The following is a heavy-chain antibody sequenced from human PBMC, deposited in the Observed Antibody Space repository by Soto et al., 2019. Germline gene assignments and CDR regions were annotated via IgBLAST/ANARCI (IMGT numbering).Heavy chain of an antibody. D-gene: IGHD2-15*01. J-gene: IGHJ6*02. V-gene: IGHV3-23*01. CDR2: ISGSGGST. Sequence: XVSLRLSCAASGFTVSSYEMGWVRQAPGKGLEWVASISGSGGSTYYGDSVKGRFTISRDNSQHTLYLQLNSLRAEDTAVYYSAKYLVGVAMSDPYNYYYAIDVWAQGTTVTVSS. CDR1: GFTVSSYE. CDR3: AKYLVGVAMSDPYNYYYAIDV.